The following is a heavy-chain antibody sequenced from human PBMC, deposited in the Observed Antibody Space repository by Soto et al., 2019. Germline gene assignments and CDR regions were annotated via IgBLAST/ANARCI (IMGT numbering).Heavy chain of an antibody. D-gene: IGHD2-15*01. CDR2: ISTTSFTI. J-gene: IGHJ4*02. Sequence: PXGSLRLACAAAGVSFSTYDMDWVRQAPGKAPEWIAHISTTSFTIYYADSVKGRFTISRDNARNSLYLEMKSLRDEDTAVYYCARDRCFDGSCYSASDYWGQGILVTVSS. CDR3: ARDRCFDGSCYSASDY. V-gene: IGHV3-48*02. CDR1: GVSFSTYD.